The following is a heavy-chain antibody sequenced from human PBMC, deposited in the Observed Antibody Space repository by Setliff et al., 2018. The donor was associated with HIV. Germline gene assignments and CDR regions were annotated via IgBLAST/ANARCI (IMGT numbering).Heavy chain of an antibody. CDR2: IYHSGNA. CDR1: GGSISSGGYS. D-gene: IGHD3-10*01. CDR3: ARSTYYYGSGKGSGWFDP. J-gene: IGHJ5*02. V-gene: IGHV4-30-2*01. Sequence: PSETLSLTCAVSGGSISSGGYSWSWIRQPPGKGLEWIGYIYHSGNAYYNPSLKSRVTISVDTSKNQFSLKLTSVTAADTAGYYCARSTYYYGSGKGSGWFDPWGQGTRVTVSS.